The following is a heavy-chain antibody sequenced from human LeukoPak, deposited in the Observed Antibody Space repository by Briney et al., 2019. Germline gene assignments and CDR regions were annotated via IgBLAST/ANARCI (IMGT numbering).Heavy chain of an antibody. D-gene: IGHD5-12*01. CDR2: ISAYNGNT. V-gene: IGHV1-18*01. CDR1: GYTFTSYG. Sequence: GASVKVSCKASGYTFTSYGISWVRQAPGQGLEWMGWISAYNGNTNYAQKLQGRVTMTTDTSTSTAYMELRSLRSDDTAVYYCAGGYSGYDSGGGPGYWGQGTLVTVSS. J-gene: IGHJ4*02. CDR3: AGGYSGYDSGGGPGY.